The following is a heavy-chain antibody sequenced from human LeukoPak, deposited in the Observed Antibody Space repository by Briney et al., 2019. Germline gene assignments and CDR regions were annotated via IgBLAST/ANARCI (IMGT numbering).Heavy chain of an antibody. CDR2: ISGSSTYI. CDR1: GFTFNFYT. Sequence: GGSLRLSCAASGFTFNFYTINWVRQAPGKGLEWISSISGSSTYIYYADSVKGRFTISRDNAKNSVSLQMNSLTVEDTAVYYCARGGYGGNSLYYFDYWGQGTLVTVSS. CDR3: ARGGYGGNSLYYFDY. J-gene: IGHJ4*02. D-gene: IGHD4-23*01. V-gene: IGHV3-21*01.